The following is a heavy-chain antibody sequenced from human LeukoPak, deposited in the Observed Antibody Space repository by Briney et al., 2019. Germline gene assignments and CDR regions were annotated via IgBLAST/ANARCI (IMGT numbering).Heavy chain of an antibody. J-gene: IGHJ5*02. CDR3: ARRTGDSNGRWFDP. D-gene: IGHD2-21*02. Sequence: ASETLSLTCSVCGGSIAGNSDFWAWIRQPPGKGLEWIGSIYNTGRSYKNPSVESRATLSVDTSKNEFSLHLNFVTAADTAVYYCARRTGDSNGRWFDPWGQGTLVTVSS. V-gene: IGHV4-39*01. CDR1: GGSIAGNSDF. CDR2: IYNTGRS.